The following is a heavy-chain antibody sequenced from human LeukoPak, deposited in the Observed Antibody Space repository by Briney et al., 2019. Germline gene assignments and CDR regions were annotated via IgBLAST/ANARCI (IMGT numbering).Heavy chain of an antibody. CDR1: GFTFSSYD. Sequence: GGSLRLSCAASGFTFSSYDMSWVRQAPGKGLEWVSRISASGYTTYYADSVKGRFTLSRDNSKNTLYLQMNSLRAEDTALYYCANNGYNSGWYDSWGQGILVTVSS. V-gene: IGHV3-23*01. CDR3: ANNGYNSGWYDS. CDR2: ISASGYTT. D-gene: IGHD6-25*01. J-gene: IGHJ5*01.